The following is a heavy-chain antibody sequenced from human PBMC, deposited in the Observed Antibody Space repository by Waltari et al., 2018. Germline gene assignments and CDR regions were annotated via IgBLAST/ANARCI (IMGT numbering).Heavy chain of an antibody. J-gene: IGHJ3*02. CDR3: ARQYCTNGVCLPPDAFDI. V-gene: IGHV4-39*01. CDR2: IYYSGST. D-gene: IGHD2-8*01. Sequence: QVQLQQWGAGLVKPSETLSLTCTVSGGSISSSSYYWGWIRQPPGKGLEWIGSIYYSGSTYYNPSLKSRVTISVDTSKNQFSLKLSSVTAADTAVYYCARQYCTNGVCLPPDAFDIWGQGTMVTVSS. CDR1: GGSISSSSYY.